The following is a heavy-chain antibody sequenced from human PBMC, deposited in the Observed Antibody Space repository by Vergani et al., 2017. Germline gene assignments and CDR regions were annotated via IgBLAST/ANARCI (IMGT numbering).Heavy chain of an antibody. D-gene: IGHD6-19*01. V-gene: IGHV3-30*18. Sequence: VQLVESGGGLVQPGGSLRLSCAASGFTFSSYWMSWVRQAPGKGLEWVAVISYDGSNKYYADSVKGRFTISRDNSKNTLYLQMNSLRAEDTAVYYCAKDDKAGDYYYYYMDVWGKGTTVTVSS. J-gene: IGHJ6*03. CDR1: GFTFSSYW. CDR3: AKDDKAGDYYYYYMDV. CDR2: ISYDGSNK.